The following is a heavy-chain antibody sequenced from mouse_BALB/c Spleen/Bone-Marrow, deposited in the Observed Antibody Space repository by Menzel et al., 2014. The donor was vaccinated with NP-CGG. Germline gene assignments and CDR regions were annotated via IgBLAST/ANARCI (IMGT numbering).Heavy chain of an antibody. V-gene: IGHV4-1*02. CDR1: AVDFSRYW. CDR3: ARXXXYXRFAY. CDR2: INPDSSTI. J-gene: IGHJ3*01. D-gene: IGHD1-1*01. Sequence: AASAVDFSRYWMSWVRQAPGKGLEWIGEINPDSSTINYTPSLKDKFIISRDNAKNTLYLQMSKVRSGDTALYYCARXXXYXRFAYWGQGTLVTVSA.